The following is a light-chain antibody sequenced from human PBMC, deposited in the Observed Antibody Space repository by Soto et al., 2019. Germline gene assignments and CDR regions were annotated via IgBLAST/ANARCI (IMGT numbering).Light chain of an antibody. J-gene: IGLJ2*01. CDR2: EVT. CDR3: SSYTSSSTHVV. V-gene: IGLV2-14*01. CDR1: SSDVGGHNY. Sequence: QSALTQPASVSGSPGQSITISCTGTSSDVGGHNYVSWYQQHPGTAPKLMIYEVTNRPSGVSNRFSGSKSGNTASLTISGLQAEDEADYYCSSYTSSSTHVVFGGGTKLTVL.